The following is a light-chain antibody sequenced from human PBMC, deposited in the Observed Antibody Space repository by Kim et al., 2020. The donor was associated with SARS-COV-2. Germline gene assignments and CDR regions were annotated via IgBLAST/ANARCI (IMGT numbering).Light chain of an antibody. V-gene: IGKV3-15*01. CDR1: QSVSSN. CDR2: GAS. J-gene: IGKJ1*01. CDR3: QRYNIWPPWT. Sequence: EIVMTQSPATLSVSPGERATLSCRASQSVSSNLAWYQQKPGQAPRLLIYGASTRATGVPGRFSGSGSGTEFTLTISSLQSEDFAVYYCQRYNIWPPWTFGQGTKVDIK.